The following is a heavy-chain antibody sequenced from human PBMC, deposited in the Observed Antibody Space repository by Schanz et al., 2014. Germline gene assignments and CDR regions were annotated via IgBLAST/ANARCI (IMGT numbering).Heavy chain of an antibody. CDR1: GGSISSFY. J-gene: IGHJ5*02. V-gene: IGHV4-4*07. Sequence: QVQLQESGPGLVKSSETLSLTCTVSGGSISSFYWGWIRQPAGKGLEWIGRIYTSGSTNYNPSLKGRVTMSLDTSKTQFSLKLSSVTAADTAVYYCARDRGYDFSFDPWGQGTLVTVSS. CDR3: ARDRGYDFSFDP. CDR2: IYTSGST. D-gene: IGHD3-3*01.